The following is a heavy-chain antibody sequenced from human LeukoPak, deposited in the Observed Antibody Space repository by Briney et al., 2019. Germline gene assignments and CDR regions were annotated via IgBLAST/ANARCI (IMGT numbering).Heavy chain of an antibody. CDR2: IRYDGSNK. Sequence: PGGSLRLSCAASVFTFSTYGIHWVRQAPGMGLEWVAFIRYDGSNKYYADSVKGRFTISRDNFMNTVYLQMNSLRPEDTAVDYCAKEGYSSGWYEDYWGQGTLVTVSS. D-gene: IGHD6-19*01. CDR1: VFTFSTYG. V-gene: IGHV3-30*02. CDR3: AKEGYSSGWYEDY. J-gene: IGHJ4*02.